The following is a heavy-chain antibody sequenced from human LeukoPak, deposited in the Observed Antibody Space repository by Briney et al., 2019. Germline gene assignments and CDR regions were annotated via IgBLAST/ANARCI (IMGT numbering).Heavy chain of an antibody. V-gene: IGHV3-21*01. CDR1: GFTFSSYS. CDR2: ISSSSSYI. D-gene: IGHD3-22*01. CDR3: ARGVGNYYDSSGYGPHWYFDL. Sequence: GGSPRLSCAASGFTFSSYSMNWVRQAPGKGLEWVSSISSSSSYIYYADSVKGRFTISRDNAKNSLYLQMNSLRAEDTAVYYCARGVGNYYDSSGYGPHWYFDLWGRGTLVTVSS. J-gene: IGHJ2*01.